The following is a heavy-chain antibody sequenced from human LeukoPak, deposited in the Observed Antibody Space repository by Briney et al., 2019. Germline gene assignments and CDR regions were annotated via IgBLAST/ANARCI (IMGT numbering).Heavy chain of an antibody. D-gene: IGHD3-3*01. CDR1: GFTFSNAW. J-gene: IGHJ4*02. CDR3: TTEIPPYYDFWSGYSDY. Sequence: SGGSLRLSCAVSGFTFSNAWWSWVRQAPGKGLEWVGRIKSKTDGGTTDYAAPVKGRFTISRDDSKNTLYLQMNSLKTEDTAVYYCTTEIPPYYDFWSGYSDYWGQGTLVTVSS. CDR2: IKSKTDGGTT. V-gene: IGHV3-15*01.